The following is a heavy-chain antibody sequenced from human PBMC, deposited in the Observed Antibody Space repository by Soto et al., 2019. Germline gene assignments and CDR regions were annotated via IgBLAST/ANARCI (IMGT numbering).Heavy chain of an antibody. J-gene: IGHJ5*02. D-gene: IGHD2-15*01. Sequence: SETLSLTCTVSGGSISSYYWSWIRQPPGKGLEWIGYIYYSGSTNYNPSLKSRVTISVDTSKNQFSLKLSSVTAADTAVYYCARDPHCSGGSCYSGYGWFDPWGQGTLVTVPQ. CDR3: ARDPHCSGGSCYSGYGWFDP. CDR1: GGSISSYY. V-gene: IGHV4-59*01. CDR2: IYYSGST.